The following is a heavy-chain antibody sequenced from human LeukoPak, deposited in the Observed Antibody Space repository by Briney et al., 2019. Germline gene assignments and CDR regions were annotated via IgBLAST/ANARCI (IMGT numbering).Heavy chain of an antibody. J-gene: IGHJ4*02. Sequence: PGGSLRLSCAASGFTFSSYAMSWVRQAPGKGLEWVSAISGSGGSTYCADSVKGRFTISRDNSKNTLYLQMNSLRAEDTAVYYCAKGGPGDTVTTYPFDYWGQGTLVTVSS. CDR3: AKGGPGDTVTTYPFDY. V-gene: IGHV3-23*01. D-gene: IGHD4-17*01. CDR1: GFTFSSYA. CDR2: ISGSGGST.